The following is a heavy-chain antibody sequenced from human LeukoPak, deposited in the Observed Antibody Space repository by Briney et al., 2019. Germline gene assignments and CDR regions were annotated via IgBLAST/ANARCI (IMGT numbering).Heavy chain of an antibody. D-gene: IGHD6-13*01. J-gene: IGHJ5*02. V-gene: IGHV4-61*02. CDR2: IYTSGST. CDR1: GGSISSGSYY. Sequence: SETLSLTCTVSGGSISSGSYYWSWIRQPAGKGLEWIGRIYTSGSTNYNPSLKSRVTISVDTSKNQFSLRLNSVTAADTAVYYCAKGLAAGGTWGQGTLVTVSS. CDR3: AKGLAAGGT.